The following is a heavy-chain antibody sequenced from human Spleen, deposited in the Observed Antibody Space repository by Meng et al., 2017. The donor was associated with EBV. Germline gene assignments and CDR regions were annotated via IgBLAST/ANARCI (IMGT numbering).Heavy chain of an antibody. CDR3: AKYHGLDY. V-gene: IGHV1-18*01. Sequence: QVHLLQSGAEVKKPGASWKGSCKASGYTFTNYGISWVRQAPGQGLEWMGWISGYNGDTNYAQKFQGRVTMTTDTSTSTAYMELRSLRSDDTAVYYCAKYHGLDYWGQGTLVTVSS. CDR1: GYTFTNYG. CDR2: ISGYNGDT. J-gene: IGHJ4*02. D-gene: IGHD5-24*01.